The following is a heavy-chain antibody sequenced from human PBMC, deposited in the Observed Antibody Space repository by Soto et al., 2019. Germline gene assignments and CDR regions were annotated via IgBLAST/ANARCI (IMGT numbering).Heavy chain of an antibody. CDR2: IHHSGST. CDR1: SGSIRSSNW. CDR3: ASGSYCSGGCCSPFYYYYMDV. V-gene: IGHV4-4*02. Sequence: SETLSLTCAVSSGSIRSSNWWSWVRQPPGKGLEWIGEIHHSGSTNYNPSLKSRVTILVDKSKNQFSLNLSSVTAADTAVYYCASGSYCSGGCCSPFYYYYMDVWGKGTTVPVS. J-gene: IGHJ6*03. D-gene: IGHD2-15*01.